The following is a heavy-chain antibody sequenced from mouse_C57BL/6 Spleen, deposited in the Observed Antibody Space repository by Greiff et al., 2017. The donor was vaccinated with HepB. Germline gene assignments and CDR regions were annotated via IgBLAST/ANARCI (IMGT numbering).Heavy chain of an antibody. CDR1: GYAFSSSW. CDR2: IYPGDGDT. D-gene: IGHD1-1*01. Sequence: VQLQQSGPELVKPGASVKISCKASGYAFSSSWMNWVKQRPGKGLEWIGRIYPGDGDTNYNGKFKGKATLTADKSSSTAYMQLSSLTSEDSAVYFCARPNLRYLHYFDYWGQGTTLTVSS. J-gene: IGHJ2*01. CDR3: ARPNLRYLHYFDY. V-gene: IGHV1-82*01.